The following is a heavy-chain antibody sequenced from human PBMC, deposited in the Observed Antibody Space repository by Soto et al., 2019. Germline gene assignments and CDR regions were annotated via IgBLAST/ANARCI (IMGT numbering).Heavy chain of an antibody. J-gene: IGHJ6*02. Sequence: SGPTPLNPTQPLTRSFTFSGFSLSTSGVGVGWIFQPSVKSLECLALFYWDDDKRYRPSLKSRLTITMDTSKNQVVLTMTNIDPVDTATYYCAHRHYSSSWYGHYYGMDVWGQGT. D-gene: IGHD6-13*01. CDR3: AHRHYSSSWYGHYYGMDV. V-gene: IGHV2-5*02. CDR1: GFSLSTSGVG. CDR2: FYWDDDK.